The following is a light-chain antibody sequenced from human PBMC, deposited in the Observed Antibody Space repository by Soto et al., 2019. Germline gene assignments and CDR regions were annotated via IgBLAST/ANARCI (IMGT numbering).Light chain of an antibody. Sequence: DIQMTQSPSTLSASVGDRVSFTCRASQSVTSWLAWYQQKPGKAPNVLIHEASSLQSGVPSRFSGSGSGTEFTLTIISLQPDDFATYYCLQYNSYPLTFGGGTKVEIK. CDR2: EAS. V-gene: IGKV1-5*03. CDR3: LQYNSYPLT. CDR1: QSVTSW. J-gene: IGKJ4*01.